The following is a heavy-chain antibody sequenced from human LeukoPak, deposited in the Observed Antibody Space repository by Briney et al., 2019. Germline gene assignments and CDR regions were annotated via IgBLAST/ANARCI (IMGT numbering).Heavy chain of an antibody. CDR3: AKVDVVITTAIGVSFDF. V-gene: IGHV3-23*01. D-gene: IGHD2-2*01. Sequence: GGSLRLSCAASGFTFSSHAMSWVRQAPGKGLEWVSLIIGSGVDTYYADSVKGRFTISRDNSKNTLYVQMNSLGGEDTAVYYCAKVDVVITTAIGVSFDFWGQGTLVTVSS. CDR1: GFTFSSHA. J-gene: IGHJ4*02. CDR2: IIGSGVDT.